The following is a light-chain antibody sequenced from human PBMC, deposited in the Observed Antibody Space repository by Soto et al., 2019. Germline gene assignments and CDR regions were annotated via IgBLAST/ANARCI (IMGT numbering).Light chain of an antibody. CDR3: AAWDDSLKAML. Sequence: QSVLTQSPSASGTPGQRVTISCSGSSSNIGANTVNWYQQLPGTAPKLLIFFGSHRPSGVSDRFSGSKSGTAGSLAISGLQSEDEAHYYCAAWDDSLKAMLFGGGTKVTVL. J-gene: IGLJ3*02. CDR2: FGS. V-gene: IGLV1-44*01. CDR1: SSNIGANT.